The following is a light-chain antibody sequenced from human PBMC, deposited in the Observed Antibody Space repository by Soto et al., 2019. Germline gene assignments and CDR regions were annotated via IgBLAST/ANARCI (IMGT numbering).Light chain of an antibody. J-gene: IGKJ2*02. CDR3: QQTYSDLGT. V-gene: IGKV1-39*01. CDR1: QSIRNY. CDR2: AAS. Sequence: DIQMTQSPSSLSAVVGDRVTITCRASQSIRNYLNWYHQKLGKAPKLLIYAASSLQSGVPSRFSGSGSGTDFTLTISSLQPEDFATYFCQQTYSDLGTFGQGTKLEIK.